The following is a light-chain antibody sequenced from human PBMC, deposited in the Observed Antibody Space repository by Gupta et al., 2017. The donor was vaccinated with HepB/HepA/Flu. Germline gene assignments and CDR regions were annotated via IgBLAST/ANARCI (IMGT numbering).Light chain of an antibody. CDR2: NVT. V-gene: IGLV2-11*01. Sequence: QSALTQPSSVSGSSGQSVTLPCTGTRSDVGNYNYVSWYQQHPGKAPKLTIYNVTTRPSGVPDRFSRSKSGDTASLTISRLQAEDEADYYCCSHVGSVVFGGGTKLTVL. CDR1: RSDVGNYNY. J-gene: IGLJ2*01. CDR3: CSHVGSVV.